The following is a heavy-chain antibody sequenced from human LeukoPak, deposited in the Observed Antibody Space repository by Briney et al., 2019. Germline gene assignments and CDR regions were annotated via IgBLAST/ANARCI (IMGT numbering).Heavy chain of an antibody. J-gene: IGHJ6*03. CDR2: ISNSGSTI. Sequence: GGSLRLSCAASGFIFSDYYMSWIRQAPGKGLEWVSYISNSGSTIYYADSVKGRFTISRENAENSLYLQMSSLRAGDTALYYCVRAPPGSRAFHYSYMDVWGKGTTVTISS. D-gene: IGHD1-26*01. V-gene: IGHV3-11*04. CDR3: VRAPPGSRAFHYSYMDV. CDR1: GFIFSDYY.